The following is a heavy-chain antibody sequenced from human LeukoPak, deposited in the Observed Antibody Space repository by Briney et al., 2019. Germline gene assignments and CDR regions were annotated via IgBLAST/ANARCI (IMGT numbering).Heavy chain of an antibody. V-gene: IGHV5-51*01. Sequence: GESLKISCRGSGYSFTSYWIAWVRQMPGKGLEWMGIIYPGDSETRYSPSFQGQVTISADKSISTAYLQWSSLKASDTAMYYCARRVAALRAFDIWGQGTMVTVSS. D-gene: IGHD6-19*01. CDR1: GYSFTSYW. CDR3: ARRVAALRAFDI. J-gene: IGHJ3*02. CDR2: IYPGDSET.